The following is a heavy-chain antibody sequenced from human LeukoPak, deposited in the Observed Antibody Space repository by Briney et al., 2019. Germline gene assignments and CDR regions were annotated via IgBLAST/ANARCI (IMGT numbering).Heavy chain of an antibody. J-gene: IGHJ3*02. Sequence: GGSLRLSCAASGFTFSSYSMNWVRQAPGKGLEWVSSISSSSSYIYYADSVKGRFTLSRDNAKNSLYLQMNSLRAEDTALYYCAKDTGYCSGGSCSRYTNDAFDIWGQGTMVTVSS. CDR1: GFTFSSYS. CDR2: ISSSSSYI. V-gene: IGHV3-21*04. CDR3: AKDTGYCSGGSCSRYTNDAFDI. D-gene: IGHD2-15*01.